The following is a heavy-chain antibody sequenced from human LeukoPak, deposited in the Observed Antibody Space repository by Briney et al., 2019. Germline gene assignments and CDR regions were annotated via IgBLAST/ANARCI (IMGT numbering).Heavy chain of an antibody. CDR2: VSFEGSNK. Sequence: GGSLRLSCAASGFTFSRYGMHWVRQAPGKGLEWVAVVSFEGSNKYYADSVKGRFTISRDNSKNTLSLQMNSLRAEDTAVYYCARDGGGYDPFDYWGQGTLVTVSS. J-gene: IGHJ4*02. V-gene: IGHV3-30*03. CDR3: ARDGGGYDPFDY. CDR1: GFTFSRYG. D-gene: IGHD5-12*01.